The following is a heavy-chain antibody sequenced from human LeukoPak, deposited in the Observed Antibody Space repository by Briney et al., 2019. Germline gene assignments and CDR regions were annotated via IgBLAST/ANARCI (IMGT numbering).Heavy chain of an antibody. V-gene: IGHV4-59*01. D-gene: IGHD5-24*01. Sequence: KPSETLSLTCTVSGGSISSYYWSWIRQPPGKGLEWIGYIYYSGSTNYNPSLKRRVTISVDTSKNQVSLKLSSVTAADTAVFYCARDRDGYNGGAFDIWGQGTMVTVSS. J-gene: IGHJ3*02. CDR2: IYYSGST. CDR3: ARDRDGYNGGAFDI. CDR1: GGSISSYY.